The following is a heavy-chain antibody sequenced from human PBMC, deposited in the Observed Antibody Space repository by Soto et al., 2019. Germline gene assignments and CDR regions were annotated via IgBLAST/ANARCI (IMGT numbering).Heavy chain of an antibody. V-gene: IGHV4-59*01. CDR1: VGSSSSYH. J-gene: IGHJ4*02. CDR3: ARGGDSYGEFDY. Sequence: PSETQSLTCTLSVGSSSSYHWTWILQPPGKGLEWIGYIYYSGSTNYNPSLKSRVTISVDTSKNQFSLKLSSVTAADTAVYYCARGGDSYGEFDYWGQGTLVTGSS. CDR2: IYYSGST. D-gene: IGHD5-18*01.